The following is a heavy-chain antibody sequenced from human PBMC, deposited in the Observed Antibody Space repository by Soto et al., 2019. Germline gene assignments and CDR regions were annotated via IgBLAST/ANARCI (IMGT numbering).Heavy chain of an antibody. CDR3: GRGARRGYSGYDATFYYYYYGMDV. CDR1: GGSLSGSY. CDR2: INHSGST. D-gene: IGHD5-12*01. J-gene: IGHJ6*02. V-gene: IGHV4-34*01. Sequence: SETLSLTCAVYGGSLSGSYWSWIRQPPGQGLEWIGEINHSGSTNYNPSLKSRVTISVDTSKNQFSLKLSSVTAAGTAVYYCGRGARRGYSGYDATFYYYYYGMDVWGQGTTVTVSS.